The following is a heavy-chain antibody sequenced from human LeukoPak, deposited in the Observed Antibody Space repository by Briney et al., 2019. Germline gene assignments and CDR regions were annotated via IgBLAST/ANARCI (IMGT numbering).Heavy chain of an antibody. CDR3: AKDPYDFWSGYTWNWFDP. Sequence: GGSLRLSCAASGFTFSSYGMHWVRQAPGKGLEWVAFIRYDGSNKYYADSVKGRFTISRDNSKNTLYLQMNSLRAEDTAVYYCAKDPYDFWSGYTWNWFDPWGQGTLVTVSS. J-gene: IGHJ5*02. V-gene: IGHV3-30*02. D-gene: IGHD3-3*01. CDR2: IRYDGSNK. CDR1: GFTFSSYG.